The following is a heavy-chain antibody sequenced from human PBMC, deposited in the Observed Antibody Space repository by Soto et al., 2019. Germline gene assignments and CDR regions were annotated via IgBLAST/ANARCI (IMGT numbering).Heavy chain of an antibody. CDR3: ARPGGVVMAAAGTCAFDI. CDR1: GFTFSSYW. Sequence: GGSLRLSCAASGFTFSSYWMSWVRQAPGKGLEWVANIKQDGSEKYYVDSVKGRFTISRDNAKNSLYLQMNSLRAEDTAVYYCARPGGVVMAAAGTCAFDIWGQGTMVTVSS. V-gene: IGHV3-7*03. CDR2: IKQDGSEK. J-gene: IGHJ3*02. D-gene: IGHD6-13*01.